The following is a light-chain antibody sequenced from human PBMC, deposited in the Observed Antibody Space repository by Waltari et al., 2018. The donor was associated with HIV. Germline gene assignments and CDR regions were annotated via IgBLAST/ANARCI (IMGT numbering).Light chain of an antibody. CDR2: GAS. CDR1: QNIGSSS. J-gene: IGKJ2*01. V-gene: IGKV3-20*01. Sequence: GESATLSCRASQNIGSSSLAWYQQQPGQAPGLLIYGASTRATGIPDRFIGSGSETDFTLTINTLEPEDSALYFCQQYDVSPHTFGQGTKLEIK. CDR3: QQYDVSPHT.